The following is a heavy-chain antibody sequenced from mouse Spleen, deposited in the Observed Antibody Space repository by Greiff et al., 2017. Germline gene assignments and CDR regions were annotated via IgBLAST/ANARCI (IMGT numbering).Heavy chain of an antibody. CDR2: IDPSDSYT. Sequence: QVQLQQPGAELVMPGASVKLSCKASGYTFTSYWMHWVKQRPGQGLEWIGEIDPSDSYTNYNQKFKGKATLTVDKSSSTAYMQLSSLTSEDSAVYYCARGGLYYGDYWGQGTTLTVSS. CDR3: ARGGLYYGDY. J-gene: IGHJ2*01. D-gene: IGHD3-3*01. CDR1: GYTFTSYW. V-gene: IGHV1-69*01.